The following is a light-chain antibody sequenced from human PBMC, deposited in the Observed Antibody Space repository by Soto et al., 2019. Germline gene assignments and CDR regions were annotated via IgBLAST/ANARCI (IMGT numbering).Light chain of an antibody. V-gene: IGKV3-20*01. CDR1: QSIDSKY. CDR3: QQYFASSWT. Sequence: EIVLTQSPDTLSSSPGERATLSCRASQSIDSKYLAWYQHKPGQAPRLLIYATSSRATGIPDRFGGSGSGTDFTLTINRLEPEDFAVYYCQQYFASSWTFGQGTKVDIK. J-gene: IGKJ1*01. CDR2: ATS.